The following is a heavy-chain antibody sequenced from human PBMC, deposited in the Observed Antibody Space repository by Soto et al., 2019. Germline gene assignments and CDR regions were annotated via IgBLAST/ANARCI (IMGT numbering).Heavy chain of an antibody. V-gene: IGHV3-74*01. Sequence: PGGSLRLSCAASGFTFNSYWMHWVRQAPGKGLVWVSRINSDESITDYADSVKGRFTISRDNAKNMLYLQMNSLRAEDTAVYYCARDFGPTIAARVPFDYWGQGILVTVPS. CDR2: INSDESIT. D-gene: IGHD6-6*01. CDR3: ARDFGPTIAARVPFDY. CDR1: GFTFNSYW. J-gene: IGHJ4*02.